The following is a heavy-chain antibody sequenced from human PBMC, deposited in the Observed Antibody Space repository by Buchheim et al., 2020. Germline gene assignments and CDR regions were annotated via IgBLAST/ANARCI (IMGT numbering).Heavy chain of an antibody. CDR1: GGTFSSYA. V-gene: IGHV1-69*01. D-gene: IGHD6-19*01. CDR3: ARDNRRGAVAGTGYYYYMDV. Sequence: QVQLVQSGAEVKKPGSSVKVSCKASGGTFSSYAISWVRQAPGQGLEWMGGIIPIFVTANYAQKFQGRVTITADASTSTAYMELSSLRSEDTAVYYCARDNRRGAVAGTGYYYYMDVWGKGTT. J-gene: IGHJ6*03. CDR2: IIPIFVTA.